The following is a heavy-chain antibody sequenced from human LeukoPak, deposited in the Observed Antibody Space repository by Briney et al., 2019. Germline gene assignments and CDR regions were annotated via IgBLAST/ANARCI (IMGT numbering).Heavy chain of an antibody. CDR3: ARGTLYRGWSYYLDF. Sequence: GGSLRLSCAASGFTFSSYSINWVRQVPGKGLEWVSSISSNSSYIYYADSVKGRFTISRDNAKNSLYLQMNSLRAEDTAVYYCARGTLYRGWSYYLDFWGQGSQVTVSS. D-gene: IGHD6-19*01. CDR2: ISSNSSYI. V-gene: IGHV3-21*01. J-gene: IGHJ4*02. CDR1: GFTFSSYS.